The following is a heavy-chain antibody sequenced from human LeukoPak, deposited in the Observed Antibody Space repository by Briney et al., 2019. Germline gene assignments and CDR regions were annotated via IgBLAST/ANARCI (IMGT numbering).Heavy chain of an antibody. Sequence: GGSLRLSCAASGLTFSSYSMNWVRQAPGKGLEWVSSISSSSSYIYYADSVKGRFTISRDNAKNSLYLQMNSLRAEDTAVYYCARGEDNWNYINWFDPWGQGTLVTVSS. J-gene: IGHJ5*02. CDR2: ISSSSSYI. V-gene: IGHV3-21*01. CDR3: ARGEDNWNYINWFDP. CDR1: GLTFSSYS. D-gene: IGHD1-7*01.